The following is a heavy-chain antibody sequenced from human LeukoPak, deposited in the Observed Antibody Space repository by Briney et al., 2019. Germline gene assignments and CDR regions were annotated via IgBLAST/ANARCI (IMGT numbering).Heavy chain of an antibody. J-gene: IGHJ4*02. CDR3: ARDRTIDY. Sequence: GGSLRLSCAASGFTFSSYAMHWVRQAPGKGLEWVAVISYDGSNKYYADSVKGRFTISRDNSKNTLYLQMNSLRAEDTAVYYCARDRTIDYWGQGTLATVSS. V-gene: IGHV3-30-3*01. CDR2: ISYDGSNK. CDR1: GFTFSSYA.